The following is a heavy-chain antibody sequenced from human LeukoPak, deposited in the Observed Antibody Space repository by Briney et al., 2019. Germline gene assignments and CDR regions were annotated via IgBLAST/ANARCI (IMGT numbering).Heavy chain of an antibody. CDR3: AKLSDLVGARFDY. Sequence: GGSLRLSCAASGFSIRNYGMHWVRQAPGKGLEWVAVISSDGSNKYYADSVKGRFTISRDNSKNTLYLQMNSLRAEDTAVYYCAKLSDLVGARFDYWGQGTLVTVSS. V-gene: IGHV3-30*18. D-gene: IGHD1-26*01. CDR1: GFSIRNYG. J-gene: IGHJ4*02. CDR2: ISSDGSNK.